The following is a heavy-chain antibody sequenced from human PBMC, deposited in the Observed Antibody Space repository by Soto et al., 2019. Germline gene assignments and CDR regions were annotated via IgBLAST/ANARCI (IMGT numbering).Heavy chain of an antibody. D-gene: IGHD3-22*01. CDR1: VGSFSGYY. J-gene: IGHJ4*02. Sequence: PSETLSLTCAVYVGSFSGYYWSWIRQPPGNGLEWIGEIFHGGSTDYSPSLKSRVTISVDTSKNQFSLELSSVTAADTAVYYCARPHYESNSFYSFFDYWGQGTLVTVSS. CDR3: ARPHYESNSFYSFFDY. V-gene: IGHV4-34*12. CDR2: IFHGGST.